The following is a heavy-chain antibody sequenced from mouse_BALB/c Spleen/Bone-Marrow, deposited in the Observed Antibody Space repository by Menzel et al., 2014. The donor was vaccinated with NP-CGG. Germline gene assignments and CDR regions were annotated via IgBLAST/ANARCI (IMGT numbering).Heavy chain of an antibody. V-gene: IGHV2-6-7*01. CDR3: AREKYGNYYAMGY. CDR2: IWGDGTT. J-gene: IGHJ4*01. CDR1: GFSLTDYG. Sequence: QVQLKESGPGLVAPSQSLSITCTVSGFSLTDYGINWVRQPPGKGLEWLGMIWGDGTTDYNSALRSRLSINKDNSRSXVFLKMNSLQTDDTARYYCAREKYGNYYAMGYWGQGTSVTVSS. D-gene: IGHD2-10*02.